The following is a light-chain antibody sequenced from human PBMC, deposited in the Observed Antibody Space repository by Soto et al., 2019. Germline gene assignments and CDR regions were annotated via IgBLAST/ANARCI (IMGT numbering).Light chain of an antibody. CDR2: GAS. CDR3: QQYGSSWT. V-gene: IGKV3-20*01. CDR1: QSVSSSY. Sequence: DIALTPSPGTLTLSPGERATPCCRASQSVSSSYLAWYQQKPGQAPRLLIYGASSRATGIPDRFSGSGSGTDFTLTISRLEPEDFAVYYCQQYGSSWTFGQGTKVDIK. J-gene: IGKJ1*01.